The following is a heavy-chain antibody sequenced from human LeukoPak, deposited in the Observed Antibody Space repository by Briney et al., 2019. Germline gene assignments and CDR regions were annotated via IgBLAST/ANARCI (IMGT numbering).Heavy chain of an antibody. CDR3: AREISSSRFYYFDY. Sequence: ASVKVSCKTSGGTFSSYTISWVRQAPGQGLEWRGGIIPIFGTPHYAQKFQDRVTITADASTSTAYMELSSLRSEDTAVYYCAREISSSRFYYFDYWGQGTLVTVSS. V-gene: IGHV1-69*13. J-gene: IGHJ4*02. CDR2: IIPIFGTP. CDR1: GGTFSSYT. D-gene: IGHD6-13*01.